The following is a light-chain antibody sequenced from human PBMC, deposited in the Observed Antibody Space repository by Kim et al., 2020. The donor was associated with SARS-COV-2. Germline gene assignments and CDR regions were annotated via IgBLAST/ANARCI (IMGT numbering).Light chain of an antibody. CDR3: QQTYISPFT. V-gene: IGKV1-39*01. CDR2: AAS. Sequence: DIQMTQSPSSLSASVGDRVTITCQTSQNINSHLNWYHQKPGRAPKLLIYAASTLQGGVPSRFSGSGSETDFTLTISSLQPEDFATYFCQQTYISPFTFGPGTKVYIK. J-gene: IGKJ3*01. CDR1: QNINSH.